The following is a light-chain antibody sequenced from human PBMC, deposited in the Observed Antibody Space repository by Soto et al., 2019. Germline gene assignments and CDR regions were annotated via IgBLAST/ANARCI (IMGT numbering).Light chain of an antibody. CDR2: LNSDGSH. V-gene: IGLV4-69*01. CDR1: SGHSNYA. J-gene: IGLJ2*01. Sequence: QLVLTQSPSASASLGASVKLTCTLSSGHSNYAIAWHQQQSEKGPRYLMKLNSDGSHSKGDGIPDRFSGSSSGAERYLNISSLQSEDEADYYCQTLGSGIVVFGGGTKLTVL. CDR3: QTLGSGIVV.